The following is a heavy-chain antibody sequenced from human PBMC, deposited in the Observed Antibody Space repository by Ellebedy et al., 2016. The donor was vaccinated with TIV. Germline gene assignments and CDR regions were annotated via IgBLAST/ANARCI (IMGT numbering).Heavy chain of an antibody. J-gene: IGHJ4*02. CDR2: ISGSGGSGSRGRT. CDR1: GFTFSTYA. Sequence: GESLKISCTASGFTFSTYAMSWVRQAPGKGLEWVSTISGSGGSGSRGRTYYADSVKGRFTISRDNSKNTLYLQMNSLRAEDTAVNYFAKVGEYYEFLRWYSPFDYWGQGTLVTVSS. D-gene: IGHD3-3*01. CDR3: AKVGEYYEFLRWYSPFDY. V-gene: IGHV3-23*01.